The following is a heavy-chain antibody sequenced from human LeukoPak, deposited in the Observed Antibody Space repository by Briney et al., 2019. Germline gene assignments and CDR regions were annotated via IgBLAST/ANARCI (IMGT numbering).Heavy chain of an antibody. CDR3: AKDYDMGGFDY. D-gene: IGHD3-9*01. CDR2: ISGSGGST. CDR1: GFTVSSYG. V-gene: IGHV3-23*01. Sequence: GGSLRLSCAASGFTVSSYGMSWVRQAPGKGLEWVSAISGSGGSTYYADSVKGRFTISRDNSKNTLYLQMNSLRAEDTAVYYCAKDYDMGGFDYWGQGTLVTVSS. J-gene: IGHJ4*02.